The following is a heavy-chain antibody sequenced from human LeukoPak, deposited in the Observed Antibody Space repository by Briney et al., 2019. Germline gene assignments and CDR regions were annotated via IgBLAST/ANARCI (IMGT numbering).Heavy chain of an antibody. CDR2: MRRKAYGGTT. J-gene: IGHJ4*02. Sequence: GGSLRLSCEASGFNFHNFAMHWFRQAPGKGLEWVGFMRRKAYGGTTEYAASVKGRLTISRDDSKNIAYLQMNSLKTEDTAVYYCTRGGGYCSGGSCYRIDYWGQGTLVTVSS. V-gene: IGHV3-49*03. CDR1: GFNFHNFA. D-gene: IGHD2-15*01. CDR3: TRGGGYCSGGSCYRIDY.